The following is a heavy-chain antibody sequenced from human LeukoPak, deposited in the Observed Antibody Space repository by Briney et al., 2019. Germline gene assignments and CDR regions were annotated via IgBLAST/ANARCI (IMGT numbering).Heavy chain of an antibody. Sequence: GSLRLSCAASGFTFSGHGMHWVRQAPGKGLECVSLIYSGGSTYYSDSVKGRFTISRDNSKNTLYLHMNSLRAEDTAVYYCARGQSYYPYWGQGTLVTVSS. CDR3: ARGQSYYPY. D-gene: IGHD1-26*01. CDR1: GFTFSGHG. J-gene: IGHJ4*02. CDR2: IYSGGST. V-gene: IGHV3-66*01.